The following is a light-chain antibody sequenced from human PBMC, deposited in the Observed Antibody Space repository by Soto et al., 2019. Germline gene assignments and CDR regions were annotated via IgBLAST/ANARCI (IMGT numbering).Light chain of an antibody. J-gene: IGKJ4*01. Sequence: QMTQSPSSLSASVGGGVTITCRASQDIRNNLAWYQQIPGKAPKLLISAASSLQSGVPSRFSGSGSGTDFSLTVSGLQPEDSATYYCQQAKSFPLTFGGGTKVEIK. V-gene: IGKV1-12*01. CDR2: AAS. CDR1: QDIRNN. CDR3: QQAKSFPLT.